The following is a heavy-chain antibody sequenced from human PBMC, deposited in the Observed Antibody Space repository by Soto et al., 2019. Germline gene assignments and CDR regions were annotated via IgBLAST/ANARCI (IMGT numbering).Heavy chain of an antibody. D-gene: IGHD6-13*01. CDR1: GFTFSSYA. V-gene: IGHV3-23*01. CDR2: ISGSGGST. Sequence: EVQLLESGGGLVQPGGSLRLSCAASGFTFSSYAMSWVRQAPGKGLEWVSAISGSGGSTYYADSVKGRFTISRDNSKNTLYLQMNSLRAEDTAVYYCAKDLGETEAAAGDPGDYWGQGTLVTVSS. CDR3: AKDLGETEAAAGDPGDY. J-gene: IGHJ4*02.